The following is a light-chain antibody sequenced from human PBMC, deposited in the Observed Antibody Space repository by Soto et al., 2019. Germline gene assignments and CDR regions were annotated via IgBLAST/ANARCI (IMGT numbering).Light chain of an antibody. V-gene: IGKV3-20*01. CDR2: GAS. CDR1: QSVSSSY. J-gene: IGKJ3*01. CDR3: QQYGSSLLFT. Sequence: EMGLTRPPGTLSLSPGERATLSCRASQSVSSSYLAWYQQKPGQAPRLLIYGASSRATGIPDRFSGSGSGTDFTLTISRLEPEDFAVYYCQQYGSSLLFTFGPGTKVDIK.